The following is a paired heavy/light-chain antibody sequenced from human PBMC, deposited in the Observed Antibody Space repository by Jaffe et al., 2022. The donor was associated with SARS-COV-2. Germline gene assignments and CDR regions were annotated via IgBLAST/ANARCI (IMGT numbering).Light chain of an antibody. V-gene: IGLV1-44*01. J-gene: IGLJ2*01. CDR1: SSNIGSNT. Sequence: QSVLTQPPSASGTPGQRVTISCSGSSSNIGSNTVNWYQQLPGTAPKLLIYSNNQRPSGVPDRFSGSKSGTSASLAISGLQSEDEADYYCAAWDDSLNGCVVFGGGTKLTVL. CDR3: AAWDDSLNGCVV. CDR2: SNN.
Heavy chain of an antibody. CDR3: ARGREQLAETDYYYYYMDV. V-gene: IGHV4-59*01. D-gene: IGHD6-13*01. CDR2: IYYSGST. CDR1: GGSISSYY. Sequence: QVQLQESGPGLVKPSETLSLTCTVSGGSISSYYWSWIRQPPGKGLEWIGYIYYSGSTNYNPSLKSRVTISVDTSKNQFSLKLSSVTAADTAVYYCARGREQLAETDYYYYYMDVWGKGTTVTVSS. J-gene: IGHJ6*03.